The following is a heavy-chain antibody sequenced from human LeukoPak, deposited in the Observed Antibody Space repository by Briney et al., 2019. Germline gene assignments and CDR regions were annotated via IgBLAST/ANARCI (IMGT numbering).Heavy chain of an antibody. V-gene: IGHV3-48*04. CDR3: ARARVVAIYYYYYMDV. CDR1: GFTFNTYG. J-gene: IGHJ6*03. CDR2: ISSDSTTT. Sequence: GGSLRLSCAASGFTFNTYGMNWVRQAPGKGLEWISYISSDSTTTYYADSVKGRLTISRDNAKNSLYLQMNSLRAEDTAVYYCARARVVAIYYYYYMDVWGKGTTVTVSS. D-gene: IGHD3-22*01.